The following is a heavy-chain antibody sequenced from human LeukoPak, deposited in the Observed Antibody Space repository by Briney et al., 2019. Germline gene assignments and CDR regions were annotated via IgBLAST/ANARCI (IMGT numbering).Heavy chain of an antibody. V-gene: IGHV3-21*01. J-gene: IGHJ4*02. CDR3: ARGTEGYDYWIGEDY. Sequence: GGSLRLSCAASGFTFSSYTMNWVRQAPGKGLEWVSSISSSSIYIYYTDSLKGRFTISRDNAKNSLYLQMNSLRAEDTAVYYCARGTEGYDYWIGEDYWGQGTLVTVSS. CDR1: GFTFSSYT. D-gene: IGHD3/OR15-3a*01. CDR2: ISSSSIYI.